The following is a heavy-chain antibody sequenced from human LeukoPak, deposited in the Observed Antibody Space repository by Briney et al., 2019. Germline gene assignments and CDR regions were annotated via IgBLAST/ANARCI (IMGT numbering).Heavy chain of an antibody. D-gene: IGHD3-22*01. CDR2: IYYSGST. Sequence: SETLSLTCTVSGGSISSYYWSWIRQPPGKGLEWIGYIYYSGSTNYNPSLKSRVTISVDTSKNQFSLKLSSVTAADTVVYYCARGPPDSSGSNWFDPWGQGTLVTVSS. CDR3: ARGPPDSSGSNWFDP. V-gene: IGHV4-59*01. CDR1: GGSISSYY. J-gene: IGHJ5*02.